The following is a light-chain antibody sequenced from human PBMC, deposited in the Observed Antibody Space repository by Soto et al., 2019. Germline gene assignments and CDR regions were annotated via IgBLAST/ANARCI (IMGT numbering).Light chain of an antibody. Sequence: EIVLTQSPGTLSLSPGERATLSCRASQSVSSTYLAWYQQKPGQAPRLLIYGASSRATGIPDSCSGSGSGTDFTLTISRLEPEDFAVYYCQQYGNSLTFGGGTKVEIK. CDR1: QSVSSTY. CDR3: QQYGNSLT. V-gene: IGKV3-20*01. J-gene: IGKJ4*01. CDR2: GAS.